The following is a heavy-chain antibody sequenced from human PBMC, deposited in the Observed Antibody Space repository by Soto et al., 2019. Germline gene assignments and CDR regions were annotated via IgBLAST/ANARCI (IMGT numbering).Heavy chain of an antibody. V-gene: IGHV1-69*13. CDR1: GGTFSSYA. CDR2: IIPIFGTA. Sequence: ASVKVSCKASGGTFSSYAISWVRQAPGQGLEGMGGIIPIFGTANYAQKFQGRVTITEDESTSTAYMELSGLRSEDTAVYYCARGDGYNCFDYWGQGTLVTVSS. CDR3: ARGDGYNCFDY. J-gene: IGHJ4*02. D-gene: IGHD5-12*01.